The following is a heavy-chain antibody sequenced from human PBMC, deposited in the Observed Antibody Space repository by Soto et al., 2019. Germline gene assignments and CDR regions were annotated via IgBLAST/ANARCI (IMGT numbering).Heavy chain of an antibody. J-gene: IGHJ6*02. CDR2: INPNSGGT. CDR3: ARDLDSSGEDYYYYGMDV. V-gene: IGHV1-2*04. Sequence: ASVKVSWKASGYTFTGYYMRWVRQANGQGLEWMGWINPNSGGTNYAQKFQGWVTMTRDTSISTAYMELSRLRSDDTAVYYCARDLDSSGEDYYYYGMDVWGQGTTVTVSS. D-gene: IGHD6-19*01. CDR1: GYTFTGYY.